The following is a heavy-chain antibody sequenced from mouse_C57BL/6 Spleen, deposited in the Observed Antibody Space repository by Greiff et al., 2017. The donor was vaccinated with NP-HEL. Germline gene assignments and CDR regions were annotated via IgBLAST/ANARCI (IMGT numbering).Heavy chain of an antibody. D-gene: IGHD1-1*01. CDR1: GYAFSSSW. Sequence: QVQLQQSGPELVKPGASVKISCKASGYAFSSSWMNWVKQRPGKGLEWIGRIYPGDGDTNYNGKIKGKATLTADKSSSTAYMQLSSLTSEDSAVYFCARWGLRGYFDYWGQGTTLTVSS. J-gene: IGHJ2*01. CDR2: IYPGDGDT. V-gene: IGHV1-82*01. CDR3: ARWGLRGYFDY.